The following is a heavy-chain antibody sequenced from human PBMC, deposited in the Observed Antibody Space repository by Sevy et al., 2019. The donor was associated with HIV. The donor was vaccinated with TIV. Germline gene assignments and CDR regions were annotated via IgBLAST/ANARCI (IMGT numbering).Heavy chain of an antibody. Sequence: GGSLRLSCAASGFTFSSYSMNWVRQAPGKGLEWVSCSSGISNYIYYADSMKGRFTVSRDNARNSLYLQMNSLRAEDTAVYYCARNNCSITNCYMGDVFDIWGQGTMVTVSS. CDR3: ARNNCSITNCYMGDVFDI. D-gene: IGHD2-2*02. V-gene: IGHV3-21*01. CDR1: GFTFSSYS. CDR2: SSGISNYI. J-gene: IGHJ3*02.